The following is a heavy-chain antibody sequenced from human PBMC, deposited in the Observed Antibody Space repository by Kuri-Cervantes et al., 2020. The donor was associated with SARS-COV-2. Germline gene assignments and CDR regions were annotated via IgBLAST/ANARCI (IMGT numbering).Heavy chain of an antibody. D-gene: IGHD2-2*01. J-gene: IGHJ5*02. CDR3: ARSSGDIVVVPVFDP. CDR1: GGSISSYY. V-gene: IGHV4-59*01. CDR2: IYYSGST. Sequence: SETLSLTCTVSGGSISSYYWSWIRQPPGKGLEWIGYIYYSGSTNYNPSLKSRVTISVDTSKNQFSLQLSSVTAADTAVYYCARSSGDIVVVPVFDPWGQGTLVTVSS.